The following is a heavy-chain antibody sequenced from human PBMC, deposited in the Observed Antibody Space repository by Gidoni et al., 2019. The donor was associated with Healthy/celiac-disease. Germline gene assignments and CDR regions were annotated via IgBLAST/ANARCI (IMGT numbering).Heavy chain of an antibody. V-gene: IGHV3-21*01. Sequence: EVQLVESGGGLVKPGGSLRLSCAASGFTFSSYSMHWVRQAPGKGLEWVSSISSSSSYIYYADSVKGRFTISRDNAKNSLYLQMNSLRAEDTAVYYCAIQTRYSSSWYSGIVGATTVDYWGQGTLVTVSS. CDR3: AIQTRYSSSWYSGIVGATTVDY. CDR2: ISSSSSYI. J-gene: IGHJ4*02. CDR1: GFTFSSYS. D-gene: IGHD1-26*01.